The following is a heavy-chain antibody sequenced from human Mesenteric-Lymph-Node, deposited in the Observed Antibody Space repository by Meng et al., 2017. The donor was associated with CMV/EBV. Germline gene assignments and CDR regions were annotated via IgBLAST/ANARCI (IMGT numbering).Heavy chain of an antibody. J-gene: IGHJ3*02. V-gene: IGHV3-69-1*02. Sequence: GESLKISCAASGFTSSDSYMNWVRQAPGKGLEWVSSISSSRTIYYADSVKGRFTISRDNAKNSLYLQMNSLRAEDTAVYYCARGYCSSPSCYGFGAFDIWGQGTMVTVSS. CDR1: GFTSSDSY. D-gene: IGHD2-2*01. CDR3: ARGYCSSPSCYGFGAFDI. CDR2: ISSSRTI.